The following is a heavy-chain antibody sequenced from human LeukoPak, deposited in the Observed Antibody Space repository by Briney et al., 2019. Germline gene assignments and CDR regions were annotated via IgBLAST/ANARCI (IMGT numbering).Heavy chain of an antibody. V-gene: IGHV3-21*01. Sequence: GGSLRLSCAASGFTFSSYSMNWVRQAPGKGPEWVSSISSSSSYIYYADSVKGRFTISRDNAKNSLYLQMNSLRAEDTAVYYCARERSAMVTGFDYWGQGTLLTVSS. CDR3: ARERSAMVTGFDY. CDR1: GFTFSSYS. CDR2: ISSSSSYI. J-gene: IGHJ4*02. D-gene: IGHD5-18*01.